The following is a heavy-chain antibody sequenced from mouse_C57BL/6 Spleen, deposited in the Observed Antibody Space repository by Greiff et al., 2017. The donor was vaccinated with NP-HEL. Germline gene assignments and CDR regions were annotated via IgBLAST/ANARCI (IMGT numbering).Heavy chain of an antibody. CDR3: ARGSGSTYYYAMDY. V-gene: IGHV1-22*01. Sequence: EVQLQQSGPELVKPGASVKMSCKASGYTFTDYNMHWVKQSHGKSLEWIGYINPNNGGTSYNQKFKGKATLTVNQASSTAYMELRSLTSEDSAVYYWARGSGSTYYYAMDYWGQGTSVTVSS. D-gene: IGHD1-1*01. J-gene: IGHJ4*01. CDR2: INPNNGGT. CDR1: GYTFTDYN.